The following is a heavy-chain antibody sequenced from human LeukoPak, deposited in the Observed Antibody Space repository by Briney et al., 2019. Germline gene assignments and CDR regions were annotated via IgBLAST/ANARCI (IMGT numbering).Heavy chain of an antibody. D-gene: IGHD6-25*01. V-gene: IGHV4-59*08. CDR1: GGSISSYY. Sequence: SETLSLTCTVSGGSISSYYWSWIRQPPGKGLGWIGYIYYSGSTNYNPSLKSRVTISVDTSKNQFSLKLSSVTAADTAVYYCARQGGGFWYFDLWGRGTLVTVSP. CDR3: ARQGGGFWYFDL. J-gene: IGHJ2*01. CDR2: IYYSGST.